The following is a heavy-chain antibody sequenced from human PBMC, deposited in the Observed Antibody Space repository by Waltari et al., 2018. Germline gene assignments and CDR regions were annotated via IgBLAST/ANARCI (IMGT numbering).Heavy chain of an antibody. CDR3: ARGAAAGRYNWFDP. V-gene: IGHV4-59*01. J-gene: IGHJ5*02. CDR1: GCSISSYY. CDR2: IYYSGST. Sequence: QVQLQESGPGLVKPSETLSLTCTVSGCSISSYYWSWIRQPPGKGLEWIGYIYYSGSTNYNPSLKSRVTISVDTSKNQFSLKLSSVTAADTAVYYCARGAAAGRYNWFDPWGQGTLVTVSS. D-gene: IGHD6-13*01.